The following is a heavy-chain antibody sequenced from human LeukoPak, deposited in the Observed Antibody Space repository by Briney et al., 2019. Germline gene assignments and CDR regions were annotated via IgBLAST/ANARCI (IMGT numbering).Heavy chain of an antibody. CDR1: GYTFTSYG. CDR2: ISAYNGNT. V-gene: IGHV1-18*01. J-gene: IGHJ6*03. Sequence: ASVKVSCKASGYTFTSYGISWVRQAPGQGLEWMGWISAYNGNTNYAQKLQGRVTMTADTSTSTAYMELGSLRSDDTAVYYCARASLGYCSSTSCYSEAPYYMDVWGKGTTVTVSS. CDR3: ARASLGYCSSTSCYSEAPYYMDV. D-gene: IGHD2-2*02.